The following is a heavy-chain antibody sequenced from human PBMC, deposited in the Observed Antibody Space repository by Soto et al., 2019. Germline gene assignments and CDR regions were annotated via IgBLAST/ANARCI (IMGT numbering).Heavy chain of an antibody. CDR3: AHRTTTVTWWFDP. D-gene: IGHD4-17*01. CDR2: NYWEDDK. Sequence: QITLKESGPTLVKPTQTLTLTCTFSGFSLTTSGVGVGWIRQPPGKSLEWLALNYWEDDKRYSPSLKSRRTTTKDTSKNQVVLTMTSMDPADTATYFCAHRTTTVTWWFDPWGQGTLVTVSS. V-gene: IGHV2-5*02. J-gene: IGHJ5*02. CDR1: GFSLTTSGVG.